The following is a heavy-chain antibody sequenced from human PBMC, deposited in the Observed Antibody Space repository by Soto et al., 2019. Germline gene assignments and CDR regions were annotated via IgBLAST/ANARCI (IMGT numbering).Heavy chain of an antibody. Sequence: ASVKVSCKASGGTFSSYTISWVRQAPGQGLEWMGRIIPILGIANYAQKFQGRVTITADKSTSTAYMELSSLRSEDTAVYYCASSRDDYGDYVVDYWGQGTLVTVSS. V-gene: IGHV1-69*02. D-gene: IGHD4-17*01. CDR1: GGTFSSYT. CDR3: ASSRDDYGDYVVDY. J-gene: IGHJ4*02. CDR2: IIPILGIA.